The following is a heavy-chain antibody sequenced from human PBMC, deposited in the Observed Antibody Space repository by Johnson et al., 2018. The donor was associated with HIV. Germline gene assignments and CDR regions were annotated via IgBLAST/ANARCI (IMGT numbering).Heavy chain of an antibody. Sequence: VQLVESGGGLVQPGGSLRLSCVASGFTFSSYWMSWVRQAPGKGLEWVANIKQDGSNKYYADSVKGRFTISRDNSKNTLYLQRNSLRAEDTAVYYCAKDKSNAFDIWGQGTMVTVSS. CDR3: AKDKSNAFDI. J-gene: IGHJ3*02. V-gene: IGHV3-7*01. CDR1: GFTFSSYW. CDR2: IKQDGSNK.